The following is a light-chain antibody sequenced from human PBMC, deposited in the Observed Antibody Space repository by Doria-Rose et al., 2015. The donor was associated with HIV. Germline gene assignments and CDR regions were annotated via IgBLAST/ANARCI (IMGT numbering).Light chain of an antibody. V-gene: IGLV1-40*02. J-gene: IGLJ1*01. CDR2: GNT. Sequence: QSVLTQPPSVSGAPGQRVAISCTGSSSNIGAGFDVNWYQQFPGTAPKLLIHGNTNRPSEVPDRFSGSKSGTSASLANSGLRAEDEADYYCQSYDSRLSVYVFGTGTKVSVL. CDR1: SSNIGAGFD. CDR3: QSYDSRLSVYV.